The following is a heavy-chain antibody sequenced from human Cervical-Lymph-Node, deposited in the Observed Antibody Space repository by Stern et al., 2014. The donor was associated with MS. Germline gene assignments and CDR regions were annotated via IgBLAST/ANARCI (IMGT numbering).Heavy chain of an antibody. D-gene: IGHD3-9*01. J-gene: IGHJ6*02. V-gene: IGHV1-69*01. CDR1: GGTFSSYA. CDR2: IIPIFGTA. Sequence: VQLLQSGAEVKKPGSSVKVSCKASGGTFSSYAISWVRQAPGHGLEWMGGIIPIFGTANYAQKFQGRVTITADESTSTAYMELSSLRSEDTAVYYCARAGKLRYFDWLLPTYYYYGMDVWGQGTTVTVSS. CDR3: ARAGKLRYFDWLLPTYYYYGMDV.